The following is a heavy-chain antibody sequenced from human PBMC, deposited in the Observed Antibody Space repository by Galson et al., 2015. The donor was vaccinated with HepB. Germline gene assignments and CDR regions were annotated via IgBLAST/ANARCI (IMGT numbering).Heavy chain of an antibody. J-gene: IGHJ6*02. CDR3: ARAGVLSAAGTIGMDV. V-gene: IGHV1-46*04. CDR1: GYTFTSYY. CDR2: INPSGGST. Sequence: SVKVSCKASGYTFTSYYMHWVRQAPGQGLEWMGIINPSGGSTSYAQKLQGRVTMTRDTSTSTVYMELSSLRSEDTAVYYCARAGVLSAAGTIGMDVWGQGTTATVSS. D-gene: IGHD6-13*01.